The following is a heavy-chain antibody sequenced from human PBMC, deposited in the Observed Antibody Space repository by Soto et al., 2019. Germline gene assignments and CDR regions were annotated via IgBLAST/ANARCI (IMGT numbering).Heavy chain of an antibody. Sequence: DVQLVETGGGLIQPGGSLRLSCAASRFSVSSDYMNWVRQDPVKGLEWISVIYSGGSTYYADSVRGRFTISRDNSENTLFLQMDSLRVEDTAVYYCARARKWNDLDIWGQGTMVTVSS. CDR1: RFSVSSDY. V-gene: IGHV3-53*02. J-gene: IGHJ3*02. CDR3: ARARKWNDLDI. D-gene: IGHD1-1*01. CDR2: IYSGGST.